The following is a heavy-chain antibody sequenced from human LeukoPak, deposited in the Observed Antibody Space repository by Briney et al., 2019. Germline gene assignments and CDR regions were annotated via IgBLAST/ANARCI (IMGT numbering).Heavy chain of an antibody. J-gene: IGHJ4*02. D-gene: IGHD6-19*01. Sequence: SETLSLTCAVYGGSFSGYWWSWIRQPPGKGLEWIGEINHSGSTNYNPSLKSRVSISVDTPNNQFSLKLRSVTAADMAVYYCARYVPVAGNIGSYFDSWGQETLVTVSS. V-gene: IGHV4-34*01. CDR3: ARYVPVAGNIGSYFDS. CDR2: INHSGST. CDR1: GGSFSGYW.